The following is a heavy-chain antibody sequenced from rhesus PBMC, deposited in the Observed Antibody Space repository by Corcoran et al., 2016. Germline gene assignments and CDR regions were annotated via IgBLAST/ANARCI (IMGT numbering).Heavy chain of an antibody. J-gene: IGHJ4*01. V-gene: IGHV2S1*01. CDR3: ARRDVWNNGIIDY. Sequence: QVTLKESGPALVKPTQTLTLTCTFSGFSLRTSGLGITWIRQPPGKALEWLASVYWDDDKGYTTTRKSRLTIAKDTSKNQVVLTMTNMDPVDTATYYCARRDVWNNGIIDYWGQGVLVTVSS. CDR2: VYWDDDK. CDR1: GFSLRTSGLG. D-gene: IGHD1-20*01.